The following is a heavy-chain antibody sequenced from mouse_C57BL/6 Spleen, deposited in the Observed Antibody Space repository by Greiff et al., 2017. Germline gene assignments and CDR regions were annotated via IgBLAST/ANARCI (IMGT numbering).Heavy chain of an antibody. J-gene: IGHJ4*01. Sequence: EVKLMESGGGLVKPGGSLKLSCAASGFTFSSYAMSWVRQTPEKRLEWVATISDGGSYTYYPDNVKGRFTISRDNAKNNLYLQMSHLKSEDTAMYYCAREGQENAMDYWGQGTSVTVSS. D-gene: IGHD3-3*01. CDR1: GFTFSSYA. CDR2: ISDGGSYT. V-gene: IGHV5-4*01. CDR3: AREGQENAMDY.